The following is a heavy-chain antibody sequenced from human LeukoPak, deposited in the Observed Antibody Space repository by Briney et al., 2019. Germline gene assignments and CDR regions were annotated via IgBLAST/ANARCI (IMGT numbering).Heavy chain of an antibody. J-gene: IGHJ4*02. CDR1: GLTFSSYG. CDR2: ISYDGSNK. Sequence: PGGSLRLSCAASGLTFSSYGMHWVRQAPGKGLEWVAVISYDGSNKYYADSVKGRFTISRDNSKNTLYLQMNSLRAEDTAVYYCATTRSRSGWYRGYWGQGTLVTVSS. D-gene: IGHD6-19*01. CDR3: ATTRSRSGWYRGY. V-gene: IGHV3-30*03.